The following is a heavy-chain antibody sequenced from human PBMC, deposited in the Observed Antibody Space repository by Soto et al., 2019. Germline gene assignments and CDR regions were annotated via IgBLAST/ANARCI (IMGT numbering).Heavy chain of an antibody. CDR3: TTDLCSSTSCYYYYYMDV. J-gene: IGHJ6*03. CDR2: IKSKTDGGTT. CDR1: GFTFSNAW. V-gene: IGHV3-15*01. Sequence: GGSLRLSCAAFGFTFSNAWMSCVRQAPGKGLEWVGRIKSKTDGGTTDYAAPVKGRFTISRDDSKNTLYLQMNSLKTEDIAVYYCTTDLCSSTSCYYYYYMDVWGKGTTVTVSS. D-gene: IGHD2-2*01.